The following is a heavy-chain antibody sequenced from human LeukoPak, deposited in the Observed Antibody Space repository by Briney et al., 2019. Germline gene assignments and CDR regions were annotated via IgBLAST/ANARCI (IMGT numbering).Heavy chain of an antibody. J-gene: IGHJ4*02. Sequence: GASVKVSCKASGYTFTGYYMHWVRQAPGQGLEWMGWINPNSGGTNYAQKFQGRVTMTRDTSISTAYMELSRLRSDDTAVYYCAGALGYCSSTSCRNPHFDYWGQGTLVTVSS. CDR1: GYTFTGYY. CDR2: INPNSGGT. CDR3: AGALGYCSSTSCRNPHFDY. D-gene: IGHD2-2*01. V-gene: IGHV1-2*02.